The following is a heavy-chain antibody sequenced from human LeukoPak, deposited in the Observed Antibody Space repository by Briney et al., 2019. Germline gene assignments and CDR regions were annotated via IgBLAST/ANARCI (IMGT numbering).Heavy chain of an antibody. CDR1: GGSIRSSYYY. J-gene: IGHJ3*02. V-gene: IGHV4-39*01. Sequence: PSETLSLTCTVSGGSIRSSYYYWGWLRQPPGTGLEWIGSIYDSGSTYYNPSLKSRVTISVDTSKNQFSLKLSSVTAADTAVYYCARGGGYMQWELPEDHDAFDIWGQGTMVTVSS. D-gene: IGHD1-26*01. CDR3: ARGGGYMQWELPEDHDAFDI. CDR2: IYDSGST.